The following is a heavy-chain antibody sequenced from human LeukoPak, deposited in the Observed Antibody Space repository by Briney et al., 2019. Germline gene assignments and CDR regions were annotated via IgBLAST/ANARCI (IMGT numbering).Heavy chain of an antibody. CDR3: ARGAWGGGQRNYHGLDV. Sequence: SETLSLTCAVYGGSFSAHSWSWIRQPPGKGLEWFGEITHSGSTNYNPSLKSRVTISADTSKNQFSLKLSSVTAADAAVYYCARGAWGGGQRNYHGLDVWGQGTTVTVSS. D-gene: IGHD3-16*01. J-gene: IGHJ6*02. V-gene: IGHV4-34*01. CDR2: ITHSGST. CDR1: GGSFSAHS.